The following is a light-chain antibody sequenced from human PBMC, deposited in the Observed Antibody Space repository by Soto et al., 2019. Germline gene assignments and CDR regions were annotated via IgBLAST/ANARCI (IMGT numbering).Light chain of an antibody. CDR1: QTVRNNY. V-gene: IGKV3-20*01. CDR3: QQFSSYPLT. J-gene: IGKJ4*01. CDR2: DAS. Sequence: EFVLTQSPCTVSFSPGERSTLSCRASQTVRNNYLAWYQQKPGQAPKLLIYDASSRATGIPDRFSGGGSGTDFILTISRLEPEDFAVYYCQQFSSYPLTFGGGTKVDIK.